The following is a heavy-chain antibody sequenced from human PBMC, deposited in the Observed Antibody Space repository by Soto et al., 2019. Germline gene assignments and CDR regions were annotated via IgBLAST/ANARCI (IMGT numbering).Heavy chain of an antibody. D-gene: IGHD2-15*01. Sequence: SETLSLTCTVSGGSVSSGSYYWSWIRQPPGKGLEWLAYIYDDGSANYNPSLKSRATISLDMSKNHFSLKLTSVTAADTAVYYCARDKYCSGGSCRKNWFDPWGQGTLVTVSS. V-gene: IGHV4-61*03. CDR1: GGSVSSGSYY. CDR2: IYDDGSA. J-gene: IGHJ5*02. CDR3: ARDKYCSGGSCRKNWFDP.